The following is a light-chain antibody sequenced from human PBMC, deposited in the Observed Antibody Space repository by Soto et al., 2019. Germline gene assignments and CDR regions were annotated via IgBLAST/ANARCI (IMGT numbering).Light chain of an antibody. J-gene: IGKJ4*01. CDR3: QQYADLHPLT. CDR2: DAS. Sequence: DIQMTQSPSSLSASVGDRVTITCQASQGIRNYLNWYRQTPGRAPKLLIYDASDLESGVPSRFSGGGSETDFMFIINNLQPEDTATYSCQQYADLHPLTFRGGTRVEIK. CDR1: QGIRNY. V-gene: IGKV1-33*01.